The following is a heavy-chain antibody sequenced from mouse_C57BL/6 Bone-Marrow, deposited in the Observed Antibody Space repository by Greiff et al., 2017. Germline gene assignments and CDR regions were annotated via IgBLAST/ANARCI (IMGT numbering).Heavy chain of an antibody. CDR1: GYAFSSYW. Sequence: QVQLKQSGAELVKPGASVKISCKASGYAFSSYWMNWVKQRPGKGLEWIGQIYPGDGDATYNGKFKGKATLTAAKSSSTAYMQLSSLTSEDSAVYFCARSPNYVYWYFDVWGTGTTVTVSS. D-gene: IGHD2-1*01. CDR3: ARSPNYVYWYFDV. J-gene: IGHJ1*03. CDR2: IYPGDGDA. V-gene: IGHV1-80*01.